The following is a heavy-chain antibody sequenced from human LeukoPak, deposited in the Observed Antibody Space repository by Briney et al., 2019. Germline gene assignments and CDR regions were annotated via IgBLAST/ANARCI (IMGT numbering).Heavy chain of an antibody. CDR2: ISGSGGST. V-gene: IGHV3-23*01. J-gene: IGHJ4*02. CDR3: AKDRLPLMVRGVIITSRGY. Sequence: GGSLRLSCAASGFTFSSYAMTWVRHAPGKGLEWVSAISGSGGSTYYADSVKGRFTISRDNSKNTLYLQMNSLRAEDTAVYYCAKDRLPLMVRGVIITSRGYWGQGTLVTVSS. CDR1: GFTFSSYA. D-gene: IGHD3-10*01.